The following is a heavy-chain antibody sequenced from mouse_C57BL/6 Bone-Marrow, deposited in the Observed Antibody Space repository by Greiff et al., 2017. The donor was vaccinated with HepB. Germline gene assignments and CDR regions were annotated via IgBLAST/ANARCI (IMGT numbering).Heavy chain of an antibody. J-gene: IGHJ4*01. CDR2: ISSGSSTI. D-gene: IGHD1-1*01. Sequence: VQLQQSGGGLVKPGGSLKLSCAASGFTFSDYGMHWVRQAPEKGLEWVAYISSGSSTIYYADTVKGRFTISRDNAKNTLFLQMTSLRSEDTAMYYCARLYGSSYEDAMDYWGQGTSVTVSS. CDR1: GFTFSDYG. V-gene: IGHV5-17*01. CDR3: ARLYGSSYEDAMDY.